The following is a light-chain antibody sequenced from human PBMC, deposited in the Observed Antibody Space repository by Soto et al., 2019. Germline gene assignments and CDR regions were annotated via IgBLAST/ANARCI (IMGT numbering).Light chain of an antibody. J-gene: IGKJ1*01. CDR3: QQYGGSPRT. Sequence: EIVLMQSPGTLSLSPGEGATLSCRASQSISSNFLAWYQQKRGQAPRLLIHGASNRATGIPDRFSGSGSGTDFTLTITRLEPEDFAVYYCQQYGGSPRTFGQGTKVDI. CDR2: GAS. CDR1: QSISSNF. V-gene: IGKV3-20*01.